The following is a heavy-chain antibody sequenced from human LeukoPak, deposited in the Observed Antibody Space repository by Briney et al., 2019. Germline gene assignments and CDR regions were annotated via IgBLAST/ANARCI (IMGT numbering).Heavy chain of an antibody. J-gene: IGHJ4*02. D-gene: IGHD1-14*01. CDR3: TRYNNDHFDY. V-gene: IGHV3-33*01. Sequence: GSLRLSCAASGFTFSSYGMHWVRQAPGKGLEWVAVIWYDGSNKYYADSVKGRFTISRDNSKNTLYLQMNSLRDEDTAVYYCTRYNNDHFDYWGQGTLVTVSS. CDR1: GFTFSSYG. CDR2: IWYDGSNK.